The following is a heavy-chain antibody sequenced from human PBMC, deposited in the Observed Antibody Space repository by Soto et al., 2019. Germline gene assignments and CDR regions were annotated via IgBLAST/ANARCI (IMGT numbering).Heavy chain of an antibody. D-gene: IGHD4-4*01. CDR1: GYTFTRYY. J-gene: IGHJ6*02. Sequence: QVQLVQSGAEVKKPGASVQVSCKASGYTFTRYYMHWVRQAPGQGLEWMGIINPSGGSTTYAQKIQGRVTMTRDTSTSTVYMELSSLRSEDTAVYYCARGGKGSNSGDDGDYYSYYGMDVWGQGTTVTVSS. CDR2: INPSGGST. V-gene: IGHV1-46*01. CDR3: ARGGKGSNSGDDGDYYSYYGMDV.